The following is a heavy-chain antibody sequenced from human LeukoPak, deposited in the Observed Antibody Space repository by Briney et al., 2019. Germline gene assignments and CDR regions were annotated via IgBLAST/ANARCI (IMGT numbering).Heavy chain of an antibody. CDR3: ARVVLNGYYFDY. Sequence: RPGGSLRLSCAASGFTFSSYSMNWVRQAPGKGLEWVSSISSSSSYIYYADSVKGRFTISRDNAKNSLYLQMNSLRAEDTAVYYCARVVLNGYYFDYWGQGTLVTVSS. J-gene: IGHJ4*02. CDR2: ISSSSSYI. D-gene: IGHD3-9*01. CDR1: GFTFSSYS. V-gene: IGHV3-21*01.